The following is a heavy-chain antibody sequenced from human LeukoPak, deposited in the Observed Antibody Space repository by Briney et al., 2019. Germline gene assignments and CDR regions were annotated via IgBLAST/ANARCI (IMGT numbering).Heavy chain of an antibody. V-gene: IGHV3-48*01. CDR1: GFTFSSYS. J-gene: IGHJ4*02. CDR2: ISSSSSTI. D-gene: IGHD6-19*01. CDR3: ARILHISGWSIDY. Sequence: GGSLRLSCAASGFTFSSYSMNWVRQAPGKGLEWVSYISSSSSTIYYADSVKGRFTISRDNAKNSLYLQMNSLRAEDTAVYYCARILHISGWSIDYWGQGALVTVSS.